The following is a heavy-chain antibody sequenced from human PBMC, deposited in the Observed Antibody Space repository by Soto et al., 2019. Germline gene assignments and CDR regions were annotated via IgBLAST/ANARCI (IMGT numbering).Heavy chain of an antibody. CDR3: AKSGSYGSGSYYNWFDT. V-gene: IGHV3-23*01. Sequence: LRLSCAASDFSFSNYAMNWVRQAPAKGLEWVSCISGAGDRTYYVDSVKGRFTVSRDNSKNTLYLELNSLRAEDTAVYYCAKSGSYGSGSYYNWFDTWGQGTLVTVSS. D-gene: IGHD3-10*01. CDR2: ISGAGDRT. CDR1: DFSFSNYA. J-gene: IGHJ5*02.